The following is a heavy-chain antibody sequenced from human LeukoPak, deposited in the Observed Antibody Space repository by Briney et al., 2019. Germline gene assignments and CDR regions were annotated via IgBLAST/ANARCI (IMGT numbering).Heavy chain of an antibody. V-gene: IGHV3-48*03. D-gene: IGHD3-16*01. Sequence: GGSLRVSCAASGFTFSSYEMNWVRQAPGEGLEWVSHISSIGTTIYYADSVKGRFTISRDNAKNSLFLQMNSLRAEDKAVYYCAVGGGYWGQGTLVTISS. CDR1: GFTFSSYE. J-gene: IGHJ4*02. CDR2: ISSIGTTI. CDR3: AVGGGY.